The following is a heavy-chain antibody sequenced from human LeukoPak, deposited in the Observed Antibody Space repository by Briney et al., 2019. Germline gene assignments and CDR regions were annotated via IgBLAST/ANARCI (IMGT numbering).Heavy chain of an antibody. Sequence: SETLSLTCTVSGYSISSGYFWGWIRQPPGKGLEWIGTIYHSGSTYYNASLESRVTISVDTSKNQFSLKLSSVTAADTAVYYCARMVLRYFDYYMDVWGKGTTVTVSS. J-gene: IGHJ6*03. CDR3: ARMVLRYFDYYMDV. CDR2: IYHSGST. D-gene: IGHD3-9*01. CDR1: GYSISSGYF. V-gene: IGHV4-38-2*02.